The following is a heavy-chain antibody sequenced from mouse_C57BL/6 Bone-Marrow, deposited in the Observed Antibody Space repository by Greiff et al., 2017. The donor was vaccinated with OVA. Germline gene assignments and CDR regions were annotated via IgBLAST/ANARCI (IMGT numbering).Heavy chain of an antibody. V-gene: IGHV7-3*01. J-gene: IGHJ3*01. CDR1: GFTFTDYY. CDR2: IRNKANGYTT. Sequence: EVHLVESGGGLVQPGGSLSLSCAASGFTFTDYYMSWVRQPPGKALEWLGFIRNKANGYTTEYSASVKGRFTISRDNSQSILYLQMNALRAEDSATYYCARGGRGFAYWGQGTLVTVSA. CDR3: ARGGRGFAY.